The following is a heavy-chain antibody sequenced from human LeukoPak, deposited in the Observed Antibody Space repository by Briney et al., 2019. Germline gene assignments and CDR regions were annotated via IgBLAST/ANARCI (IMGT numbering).Heavy chain of an antibody. CDR3: ARGYCSGGSCRYSRARLDY. Sequence: PSETPSLTCAVYGGSFSGYYWSWIRQPPGKGLEWIGEINHSGSTNYNPSLKSRVTISVDTSKNQFSLKLSSVTAADTAVYYCARGYCSGGSCRYSRARLDYWGQGTLVTVSS. CDR2: INHSGST. V-gene: IGHV4-34*01. J-gene: IGHJ4*02. D-gene: IGHD2-15*01. CDR1: GGSFSGYY.